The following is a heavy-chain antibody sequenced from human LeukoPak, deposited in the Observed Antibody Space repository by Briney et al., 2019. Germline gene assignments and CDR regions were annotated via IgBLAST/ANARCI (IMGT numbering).Heavy chain of an antibody. Sequence: PGGSLRLSCAASGFTFSSYSMNWVRQAPGKGLEWVSSISSSSSYIYYADSVKGRFTISRDNAKNSLYLQMNSLRAEDTAVYYCARGVGYYDSSGYYYDYAFAEYFQHWGQGTLVTVSS. V-gene: IGHV3-21*01. CDR1: GFTFSSYS. J-gene: IGHJ1*01. D-gene: IGHD3-22*01. CDR2: ISSSSSYI. CDR3: ARGVGYYDSSGYYYDYAFAEYFQH.